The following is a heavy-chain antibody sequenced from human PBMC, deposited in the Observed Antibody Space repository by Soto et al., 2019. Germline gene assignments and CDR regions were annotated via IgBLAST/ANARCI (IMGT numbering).Heavy chain of an antibody. J-gene: IGHJ3*02. CDR1: GYSFTSYW. V-gene: IGHV5-51*01. CDR3: ASPLSIAAAGTGGDAFDI. CDR2: IYPGDSDT. D-gene: IGHD6-13*01. Sequence: EVQLVQSGAEVKKPGESLKISCKGSGYSFTSYWIGWVRQMPGKGLEWMGIIYPGDSDTRYSPSFQGQVTISADKSISTAYLQWSSLKASDTAMYYCASPLSIAAAGTGGDAFDIWGQGTMVTVSS.